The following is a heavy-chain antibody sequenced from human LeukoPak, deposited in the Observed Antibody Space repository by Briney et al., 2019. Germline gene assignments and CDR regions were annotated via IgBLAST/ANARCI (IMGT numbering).Heavy chain of an antibody. Sequence: GGSLTLSYAASRFTGSSNYMSWVRQAPGKGLEWVSVIYSGGSTYYADSVKGRFTISRDNSKNTLYLQMNSLRAEDTAVYYRASITYYDSSYAFDIGGQGTMVTVSS. V-gene: IGHV3-66*02. CDR3: ASITYYDSSYAFDI. CDR1: RFTGSSNY. CDR2: IYSGGST. D-gene: IGHD3-22*01. J-gene: IGHJ3*02.